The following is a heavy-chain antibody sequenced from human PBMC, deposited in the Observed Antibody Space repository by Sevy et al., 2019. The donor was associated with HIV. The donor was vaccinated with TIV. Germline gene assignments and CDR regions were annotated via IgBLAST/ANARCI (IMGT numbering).Heavy chain of an antibody. J-gene: IGHJ4*02. CDR2: IYYNGPI. V-gene: IGHV4-59*08. CDR1: GGSITSLY. CDR3: AGENAWGRGYS. D-gene: IGHD1-26*01. Sequence: SETLSLTCTVSGGSITSLYWNWIRQPPGKGLEWIANIYYNGPINYNPSLKSRFPLSLDTSKNQFSLRLSSVTAADTAMYYCAGENAWGRGYSWGQGTLVTVSS.